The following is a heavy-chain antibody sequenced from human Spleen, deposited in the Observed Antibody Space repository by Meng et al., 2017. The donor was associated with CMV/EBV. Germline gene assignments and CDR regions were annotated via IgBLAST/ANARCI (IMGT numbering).Heavy chain of an antibody. CDR3: ARQASSGPMNWFDP. D-gene: IGHD6-19*01. Sequence: SETLSLTCTVSGGSISSYYWSWIRQPPGKGLEWIGYIYYSGSTYYNPSLKSRVTISVDTSKNQFSLKLSSVTAADTAVYYCARQASSGPMNWFDPWGQGTLVTVSS. CDR1: GGSISSYY. CDR2: IYYSGST. V-gene: IGHV4-59*08. J-gene: IGHJ5*02.